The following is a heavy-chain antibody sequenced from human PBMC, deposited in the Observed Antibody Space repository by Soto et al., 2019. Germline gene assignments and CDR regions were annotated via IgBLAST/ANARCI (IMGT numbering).Heavy chain of an antibody. D-gene: IGHD3-10*01. CDR1: GFTFSSYA. CDR2: ISGSGGST. Sequence: PGVSLRHSCSASGFTFSSYAMSWVRQAPGKGLEWVSAISGSGGSTYYADSVKGRFTISRDNSKNTLYLQMNSLRAEDTAVYYWSKATMVRGYLDVRGQGSLVTVSS. V-gene: IGHV3-23*01. CDR3: SKATMVRGYLDV. J-gene: IGHJ4*02.